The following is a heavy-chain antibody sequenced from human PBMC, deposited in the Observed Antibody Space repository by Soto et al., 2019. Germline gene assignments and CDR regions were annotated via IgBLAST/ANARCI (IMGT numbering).Heavy chain of an antibody. CDR2: ISSSGSTI. CDR3: ARVDRWAARPDY. Sequence: PGVSLRLSSAASEFTCSDYYMSCIRKTQGKGLEWVSYISSSGSTIYYADSVKGRFTISRDNAKNSLYLQMNSLRAEDTALYSCARVDRWAARPDYWGQGTLVTVSS. V-gene: IGHV3-11*01. J-gene: IGHJ4*02. D-gene: IGHD6-6*01. CDR1: EFTCSDYY.